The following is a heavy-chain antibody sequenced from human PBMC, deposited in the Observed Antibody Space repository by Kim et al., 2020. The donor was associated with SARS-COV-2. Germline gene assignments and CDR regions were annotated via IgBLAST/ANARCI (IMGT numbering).Heavy chain of an antibody. CDR2: INADNGVT. Sequence: ASVKVSCKASGYIFTDYPIHWLRQAPGQSLEWVGWINADNGVTKYSQRVQGRVTITRDTSATTVHMELSSLRSEDTAIYYCARRGPIRWVDSWGQGTLVT. CDR3: ARRGPIRWVDS. V-gene: IGHV1-3*01. J-gene: IGHJ5*01. D-gene: IGHD3-10*01. CDR1: GYIFTDYP.